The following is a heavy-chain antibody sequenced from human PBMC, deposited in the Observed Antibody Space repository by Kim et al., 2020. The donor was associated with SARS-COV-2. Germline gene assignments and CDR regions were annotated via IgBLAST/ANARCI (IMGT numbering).Heavy chain of an antibody. CDR2: ISSSSSYI. Sequence: GGSLRLSCAASGFTFSSYSMNWVRQAPGKGLEWVSSISSSSSYIYYADSVKGRFTISRDNAKNSLYLQMNSLRAEDTAVYYCARDSGVYSSSGWFDPWGQGTLVTVSS. CDR3: ARDSGVYSSSGWFDP. J-gene: IGHJ5*02. CDR1: GFTFSSYS. D-gene: IGHD6-13*01. V-gene: IGHV3-21*01.